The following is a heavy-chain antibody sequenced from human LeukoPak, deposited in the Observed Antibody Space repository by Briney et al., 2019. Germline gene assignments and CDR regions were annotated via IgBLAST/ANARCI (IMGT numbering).Heavy chain of an antibody. J-gene: IGHJ4*02. D-gene: IGHD7-27*01. CDR1: GGSISSSGYY. CDR2: IYNSGST. V-gene: IGHV4-39*07. Sequence: PSETLSLTCTVSGGSISSSGYYWGWIRQPPGKGLEWIGNIYNSGSTYYNPSLKSRVTISIDTSKNQFSLNLNSVTAADTAVYYCARDGSANWGQFDYWGQRTLVTVSS. CDR3: ARDGSANWGQFDY.